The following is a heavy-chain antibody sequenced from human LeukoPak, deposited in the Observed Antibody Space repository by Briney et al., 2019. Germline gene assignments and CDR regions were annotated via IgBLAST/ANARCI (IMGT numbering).Heavy chain of an antibody. J-gene: IGHJ6*03. CDR2: INHSGST. CDR1: GGSFSGYY. D-gene: IGHD1-26*01. Sequence: SETLSLTCAVHGGSFSGYYWSWIRQPPGKGLEWIGEINHSGSTNYNPSLKSRVTISVDTSQNQFSLKLSSVTAADTAVYYCARGRKSGSYPRDYYYMDVWGKGTTVTVSS. V-gene: IGHV4-34*01. CDR3: ARGRKSGSYPRDYYYMDV.